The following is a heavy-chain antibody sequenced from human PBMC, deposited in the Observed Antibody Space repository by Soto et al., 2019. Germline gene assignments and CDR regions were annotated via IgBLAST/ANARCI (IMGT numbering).Heavy chain of an antibody. Sequence: EVQLVESGGGVVQPGGSLRLSCAASGFTFSTYWMHWVRQVPGKGLVWVSHIDNDGISTTYADSVKGRFTISRDNAKNTLYLQMNSLRAEDTAVYYCVRDEFGLGIDYWGLGTLVTVSS. CDR1: GFTFSTYW. CDR2: IDNDGIST. CDR3: VRDEFGLGIDY. D-gene: IGHD3-16*01. J-gene: IGHJ4*02. V-gene: IGHV3-74*01.